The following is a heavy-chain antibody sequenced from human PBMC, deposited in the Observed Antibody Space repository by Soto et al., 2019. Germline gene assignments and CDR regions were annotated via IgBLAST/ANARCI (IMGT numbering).Heavy chain of an antibody. CDR2: TSGSSDST. J-gene: IGHJ4*02. Sequence: GGSLRLSXAVSGFTFSKYAMSWVRQAPGKGLEWVSATSGSSDSTHYADSVKGRFAISRDNSQNTLYLQMNSLRAEDTAVYYCAKDGINWGSYFDHWGQGILVTVSS. D-gene: IGHD7-27*01. CDR1: GFTFSKYA. V-gene: IGHV3-23*01. CDR3: AKDGINWGSYFDH.